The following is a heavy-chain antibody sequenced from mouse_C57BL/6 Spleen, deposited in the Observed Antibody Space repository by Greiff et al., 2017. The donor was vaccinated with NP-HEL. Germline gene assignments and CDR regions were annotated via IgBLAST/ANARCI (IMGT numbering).Heavy chain of an antibody. CDR3: ARRGANWFDY. D-gene: IGHD4-1*01. CDR2: IDPSDSYT. V-gene: IGHV1-69*01. CDR1: GYTFTSYW. Sequence: QVQLQQPGAELVMPGASVKLSCKASGYTFTSYWMHWVKQRPGQGLEWIGEIDPSDSYTNYNQKFKGKSTLTVDKSSSTAYMQLSSLTSEDSAVYYCARRGANWFDYWGQGTTLTVSS. J-gene: IGHJ2*01.